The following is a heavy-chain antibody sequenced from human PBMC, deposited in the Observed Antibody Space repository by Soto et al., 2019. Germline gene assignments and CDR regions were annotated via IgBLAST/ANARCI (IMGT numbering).Heavy chain of an antibody. Sequence: SETLSLTCAVYGGSFSGYYWNWLRQPPGEGLEWIGKIDQSGSTNYNPSLKSRVTMSVDTSRSQFSLKLTSVTAMDTAVYYCARDQGGSYPIYWFDPWGQGTLVTVSS. CDR1: GGSFSGYY. V-gene: IGHV4-34*01. J-gene: IGHJ5*02. CDR3: ARDQGGSYPIYWFDP. D-gene: IGHD1-26*01. CDR2: IDQSGST.